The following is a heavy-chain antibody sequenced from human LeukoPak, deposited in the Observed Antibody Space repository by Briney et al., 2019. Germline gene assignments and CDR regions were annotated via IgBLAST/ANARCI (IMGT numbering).Heavy chain of an antibody. J-gene: IGHJ3*02. V-gene: IGHV1-2*02. D-gene: IGHD4-17*01. CDR2: SNPNSGDT. CDR1: GYTFTGYY. Sequence: RASVKVSCKASGYTFTGYYMHWVRQAPGQGLEWMGWSNPNSGDTNYGQKFQGRLTMTRDTSISTAYMELSSLRSDDTAVYYCARVRMTTVTADAFDIWGQGTMVTVSS. CDR3: ARVRMTTVTADAFDI.